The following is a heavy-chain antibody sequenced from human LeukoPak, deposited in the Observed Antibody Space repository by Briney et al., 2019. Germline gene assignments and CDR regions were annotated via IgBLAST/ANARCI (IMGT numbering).Heavy chain of an antibody. CDR3: ARDGSPHWNDALDY. CDR1: GGSISSYY. Sequence: KPSETLSLTCTVSGGSISSYYWSCIRQPAGKGLEWIGRIYTSGSTNYNPSLKSRVTMSVDTSKNQFSLKLSSVTAADTAVYYCARDGSPHWNDALDYWGQGTLVTVSS. V-gene: IGHV4-4*07. CDR2: IYTSGST. J-gene: IGHJ4*02. D-gene: IGHD1-1*01.